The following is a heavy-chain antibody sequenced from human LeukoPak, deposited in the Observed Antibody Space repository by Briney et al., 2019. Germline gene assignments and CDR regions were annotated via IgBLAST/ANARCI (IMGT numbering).Heavy chain of an antibody. Sequence: SETLSLTCTVSGASISSHYCNWIRQSPGKGLEWIGYIYSSGSTQYSPSVKSRVTISINTSRNQFSLRLTSVTAADTAVYYCASSTTLHQVDFWGEGTQVTVSS. CDR3: ASSTTLHQVDF. CDR2: IYSSGST. CDR1: GASISSHY. J-gene: IGHJ4*02. D-gene: IGHD5/OR15-5a*01. V-gene: IGHV4-59*11.